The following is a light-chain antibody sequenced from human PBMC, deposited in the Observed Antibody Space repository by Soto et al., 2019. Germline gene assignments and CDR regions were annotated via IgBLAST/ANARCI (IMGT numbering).Light chain of an antibody. CDR1: QSVSSY. Sequence: EIVLTQSPATLSLSPGERATLSCRASQSVSSYLAWYQQKPVQAPSLLIYDASNRATGIPARFSGSGSVTDFTLTISSLEPEDFAVYYCQQRSNWPHTFGQGTKLEIK. CDR3: QQRSNWPHT. CDR2: DAS. V-gene: IGKV3-11*01. J-gene: IGKJ2*01.